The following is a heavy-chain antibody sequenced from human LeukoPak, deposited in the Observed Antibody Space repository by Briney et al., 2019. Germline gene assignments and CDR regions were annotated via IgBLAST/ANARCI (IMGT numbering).Heavy chain of an antibody. D-gene: IGHD3-3*01. CDR3: AKDLLEWLSPSFDY. J-gene: IGHJ4*02. Sequence: SGGSLRLSCAASGFTFSSYAMSWVRQAPGKGLEWVSAISGSGGSTYYADSVKGRFTISGDNSKNTLYLQMNSLRAEDTAVYYCAKDLLEWLSPSFDYWGQGTLVTVSS. CDR1: GFTFSSYA. CDR2: ISGSGGST. V-gene: IGHV3-23*01.